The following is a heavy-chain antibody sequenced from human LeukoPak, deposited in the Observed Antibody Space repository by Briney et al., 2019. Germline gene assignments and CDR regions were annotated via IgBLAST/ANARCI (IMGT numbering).Heavy chain of an antibody. Sequence: SETLSLTCTVSGGSITSYYWSWIRQPPGKGLEWIGYIYHSGSTNYNPSLKSRVTISVDTSKNQFSLKLSSVTAADTAVYYCARDVPMYSGSHLYYYMDVWGKGTTVTVSS. CDR2: IYHSGST. J-gene: IGHJ6*03. D-gene: IGHD1-26*01. V-gene: IGHV4-59*01. CDR3: ARDVPMYSGSHLYYYMDV. CDR1: GGSITSYY.